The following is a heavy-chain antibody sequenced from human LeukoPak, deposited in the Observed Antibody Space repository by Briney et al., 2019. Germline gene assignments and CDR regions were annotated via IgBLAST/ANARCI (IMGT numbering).Heavy chain of an antibody. V-gene: IGHV3-9*01. J-gene: IGHJ4*02. CDR1: GFTFDDYA. Sequence: PGGSLRLSCAASGFTFDDYAMHWFRQAPGKGLEWVSGISWNSGSIGYADSVKGRFTISRDNAKNSLYLQMNSLRAEDTALYYRAKDLYYDSSGSFDYWGQGTLVTVSS. CDR2: ISWNSGSI. CDR3: AKDLYYDSSGSFDY. D-gene: IGHD3-22*01.